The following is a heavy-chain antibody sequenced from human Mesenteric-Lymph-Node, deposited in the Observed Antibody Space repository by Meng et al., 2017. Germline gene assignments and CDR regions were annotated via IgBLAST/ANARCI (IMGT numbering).Heavy chain of an antibody. V-gene: IGHV4-61*01. CDR1: GGSVNSGSYY. CDR2: MYFSGST. J-gene: IGHJ4*02. D-gene: IGHD3-22*01. Sequence: QVHLQESGPGLVRPSDTLSLTCTISGGSVNSGSYYWSWIRQPPGKGLEWIGYMYFSGSTNYNASLKSRVTISVDTSKKQFSLTLTSVSAADTAMYYCARGHYNKYFDFWGQGALVTVSS. CDR3: ARGHYNKYFDF.